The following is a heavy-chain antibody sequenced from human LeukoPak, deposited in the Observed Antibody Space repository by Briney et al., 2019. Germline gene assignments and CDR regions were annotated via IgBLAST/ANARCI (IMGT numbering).Heavy chain of an antibody. CDR2: ISGSGGST. CDR3: ARGAMVRGVKNRSFDY. D-gene: IGHD3-10*01. Sequence: PGGSLRLSCAASGFTFSSYAMSWVRQAPGKGLEWVSAISGSGGSTYYADSVKGRFTISRENAKNSLYLQMNSLRAGDTAVYYCARGAMVRGVKNRSFDYWGQGTLVTVSS. V-gene: IGHV3-23*01. CDR1: GFTFSSYA. J-gene: IGHJ4*02.